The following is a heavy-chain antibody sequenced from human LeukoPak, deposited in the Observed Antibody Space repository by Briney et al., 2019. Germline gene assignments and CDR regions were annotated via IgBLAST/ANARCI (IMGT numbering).Heavy chain of an antibody. V-gene: IGHV3-30*18. CDR3: AKVVIWIFGDSPRYIHGPYMETPYGMDV. D-gene: IGHD2-2*03. Sequence: QPGRSLRLSCAASGFTFSSYGMHWVRQAPGKGLEWVAVISYDGSNKYYADSVKGRFTISRDNSKNTLYLQMNSLRAEDTAVYYCAKVVIWIFGDSPRYIHGPYMETPYGMDVWGQGTTVTVSS. CDR1: GFTFSSYG. CDR2: ISYDGSNK. J-gene: IGHJ6*02.